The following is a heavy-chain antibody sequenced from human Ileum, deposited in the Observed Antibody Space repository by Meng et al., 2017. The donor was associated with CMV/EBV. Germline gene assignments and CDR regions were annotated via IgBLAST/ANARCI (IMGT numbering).Heavy chain of an antibody. V-gene: IGHV3-66*02. D-gene: IGHD2-2*01. CDR1: GFTVSSKY. Sequence: LSCAATGFTVSSKYMSWVRQAPGKGLEWVSVLYSGGSTYYADSVRGRFTISRDNSKNTLYLQMNSLRAEDSALYYCTSVVVTSANDYWGQGTLVTVSS. CDR3: TSVVVTSANDY. J-gene: IGHJ4*02. CDR2: LYSGGST.